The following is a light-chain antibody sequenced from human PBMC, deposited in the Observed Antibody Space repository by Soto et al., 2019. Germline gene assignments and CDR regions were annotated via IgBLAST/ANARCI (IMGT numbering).Light chain of an antibody. CDR3: CSYAGSSPLYV. CDR2: EGS. Sequence: QSALTQPASVSGSPGHSITISCTGTSSHVGSYNLVSWYPQHPGKAPKLMIYEGSKRPSGVSNRFSGSKSGNTASLTISGVQAENEADYYCCSYAGSSPLYVFGTGTKVTVL. CDR1: SSHVGSYNL. J-gene: IGLJ1*01. V-gene: IGLV2-23*01.